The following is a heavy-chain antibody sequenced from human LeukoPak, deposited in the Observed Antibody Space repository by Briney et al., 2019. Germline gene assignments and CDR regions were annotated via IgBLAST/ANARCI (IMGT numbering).Heavy chain of an antibody. Sequence: GGSLRLSCAASGFTFSSYAMTWVRQAPGKGLEGVSGIGGNGRGTYYADSVRGRFSISRDNSKNTLYLQMNSLRAEGTALYYCAKESGNSGTWPQNSFDYWGQGTLVTVSS. CDR3: AKESGNSGTWPQNSFDY. D-gene: IGHD6-13*01. CDR2: IGGNGRGT. CDR1: GFTFSSYA. J-gene: IGHJ4*02. V-gene: IGHV3-23*01.